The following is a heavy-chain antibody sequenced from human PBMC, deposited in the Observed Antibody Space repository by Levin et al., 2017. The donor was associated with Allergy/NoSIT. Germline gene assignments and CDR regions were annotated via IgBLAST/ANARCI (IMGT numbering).Heavy chain of an antibody. D-gene: IGHD2-21*01. CDR2: ISGYSNTI. V-gene: IGHV3-23*01. CDR3: VSYRDGPYIPIAY. Sequence: QPGGSLRLSCVVSGFTFSNYAMSWIRQSPDKGLEWISIISGYSNTIYYADSVRGRFTISRDNSRNTLYLQMNSLRAEDTALYYCVSYRDGPYIPIAYWGQGALITVSS. CDR1: GFTFSNYA. J-gene: IGHJ4*02.